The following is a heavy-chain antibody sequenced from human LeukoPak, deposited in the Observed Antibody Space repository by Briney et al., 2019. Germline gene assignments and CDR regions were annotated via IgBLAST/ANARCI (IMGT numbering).Heavy chain of an antibody. CDR1: GFTFSSYA. J-gene: IGHJ3*02. CDR3: ASNYYVTKAAFDI. Sequence: GGSLRLSCAASGFTFSSYAMHWVRQAPGKGLEWVALMSYHGSNIQYADSVKGRFTISRDNSKNTLYLQMNSLRAEDTAVYYCASNYYVTKAAFDIWGQGTMVTVSS. V-gene: IGHV3-30*04. D-gene: IGHD3-10*02. CDR2: MSYHGSNI.